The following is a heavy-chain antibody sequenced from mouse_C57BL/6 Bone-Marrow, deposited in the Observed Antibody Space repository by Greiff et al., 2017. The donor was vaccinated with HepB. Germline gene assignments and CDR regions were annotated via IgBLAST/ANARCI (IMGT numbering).Heavy chain of an antibody. CDR1: GFNIKDYY. D-gene: IGHD1-1*01. Sequence: VQLKQSGAELVRPGASVKLSCTASGFNIKDYYMHWVKQRPEQGLEWIGRLDPEDGDTEYAPKFQGKATMTADTSSNTAYLQLSSLTSEDTAVYYCTTRIRYYGSSYAYWGQGTTLTVSS. V-gene: IGHV14-1*01. CDR2: LDPEDGDT. CDR3: TTRIRYYGSSYAY. J-gene: IGHJ2*01.